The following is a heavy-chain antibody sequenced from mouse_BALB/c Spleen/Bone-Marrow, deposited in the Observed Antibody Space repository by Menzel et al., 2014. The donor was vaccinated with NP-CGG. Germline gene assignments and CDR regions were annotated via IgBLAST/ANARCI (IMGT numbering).Heavy chain of an antibody. J-gene: IGHJ2*01. CDR1: GYSITSDYD. D-gene: IGHD1-1*01. CDR2: ISYRDST. Sequence: EVQLVESGPGLVKPSQSLSLTCTVTGYSITSDYDWNWIRQFPGNKLEWIGYISYRDSTSYNPSPKSRISITRDTSKNQFFLHLNSVTTEDTTTYYCTRGGVDFDYWGQGTTLTISS. CDR3: TRGGVDFDY. V-gene: IGHV3-2*02.